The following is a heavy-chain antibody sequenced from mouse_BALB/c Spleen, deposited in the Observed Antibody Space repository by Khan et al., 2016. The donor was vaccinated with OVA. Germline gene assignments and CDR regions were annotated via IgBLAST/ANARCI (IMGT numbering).Heavy chain of an antibody. V-gene: IGHV1-77*01. Sequence: QVQLQQSGPELVKPGASVKMSCKVSGYTFTDYVITWVKQRTGQGLEWIGEIYPGSGSTYYNETFKGKATLTAAKSSTTVTTQLSSLTSEDSAVYYCAGSCDGDWFAYWGRRTLVTVSA. CDR2: IYPGSGST. CDR1: GYTFTDYV. CDR3: AGSCDGDWFAY. J-gene: IGHJ3*01.